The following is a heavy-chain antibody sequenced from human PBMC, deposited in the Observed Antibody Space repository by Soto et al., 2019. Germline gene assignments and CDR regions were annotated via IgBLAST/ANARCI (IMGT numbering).Heavy chain of an antibody. CDR1: GFSLSTSGVG. J-gene: IGHJ4*02. CDR2: IYWDDDK. D-gene: IGHD3-22*01. CDR3: DHNSGFYYYDSSGYSNKHFDY. Sequence: QTTLKESGPTLVKPTQTLTLTCTFSGFSLSTSGVGVGWIRQPPGKALEWLALIYWDDDKRYSPSLKSRLTITKDTHKNQVVLTMPNMDPVDTATYYCDHNSGFYYYDSSGYSNKHFDYWGQGTLVTVSS. V-gene: IGHV2-5*02.